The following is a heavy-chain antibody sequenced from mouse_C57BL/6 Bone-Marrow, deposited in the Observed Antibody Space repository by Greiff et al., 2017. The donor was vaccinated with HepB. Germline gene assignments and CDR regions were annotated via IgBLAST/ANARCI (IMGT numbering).Heavy chain of an antibody. Sequence: QVQLQQPGAELVKPGASVKLSCKASGYTFTSYWMHWVKQRPGQGLEWIGMIHPNSGSTNYNEKFKSKATLTVDKSSSTAYMQLSSLTSEDSAVYYGARKGIYYGPFDYWGQGTTLTVSS. CDR2: IHPNSGST. CDR3: ARKGIYYGPFDY. J-gene: IGHJ2*01. D-gene: IGHD2-1*01. V-gene: IGHV1-64*01. CDR1: GYTFTSYW.